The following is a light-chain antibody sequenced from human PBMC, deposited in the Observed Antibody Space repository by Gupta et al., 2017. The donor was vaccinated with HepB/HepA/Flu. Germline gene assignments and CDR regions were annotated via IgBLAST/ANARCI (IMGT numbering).Light chain of an antibody. CDR3: QQYNNWPLT. Sequence: TLSCRASQSVSSDLAWYQQKPGQTPRLLIYGASTRATGIPARFSGSGSGTEFTLTISSLQSEDFAIYYCQQYNNWPLTFGGGTKVEIK. J-gene: IGKJ4*01. CDR1: QSVSSD. V-gene: IGKV3-15*01. CDR2: GAS.